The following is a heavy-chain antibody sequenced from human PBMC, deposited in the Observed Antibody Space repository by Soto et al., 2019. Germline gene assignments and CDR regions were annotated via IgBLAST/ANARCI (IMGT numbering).Heavy chain of an antibody. CDR1: GYTFSDYY. Sequence: QVPLVQSGAEVQKPGTSVKVSCQASGYTFSDYYLHWLRQAPGQGLEWMGWISPKSGGTHYAPKFEGRVTLTTDTPVSTAFMQLSRLTSDDTAVYYCARGPRTQLWFPNVYWGQGTRVTVSS. CDR2: ISPKSGGT. CDR3: ARGPRTQLWFPNVY. V-gene: IGHV1-2*02. D-gene: IGHD5-18*01. J-gene: IGHJ4*02.